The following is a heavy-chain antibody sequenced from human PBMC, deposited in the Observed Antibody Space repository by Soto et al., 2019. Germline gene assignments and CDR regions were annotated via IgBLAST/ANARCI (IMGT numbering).Heavy chain of an antibody. J-gene: IGHJ6*03. D-gene: IGHD2-15*01. V-gene: IGHV1-3*01. CDR3: ARGCSGGSCYPYYYYDYMDV. Sequence: ASVKVSCKASGYTFTSYAMHWVRQAPGQRLEWMGWINAGNGNTKYSQKFQGRVTITRDTSASTAYMELSSLRSEDTAVYYCARGCSGGSCYPYYYYDYMDVWGKGTTVTVSS. CDR1: GYTFTSYA. CDR2: INAGNGNT.